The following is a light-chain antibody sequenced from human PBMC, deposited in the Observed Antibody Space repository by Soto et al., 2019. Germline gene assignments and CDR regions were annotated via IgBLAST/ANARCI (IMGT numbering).Light chain of an antibody. CDR1: QSVSSRF. CDR2: GAS. V-gene: IGKV3-20*01. J-gene: IGKJ1*01. CDR3: QQYESSRT. Sequence: EIVLTQSPGTLSLSPGERATLSCRASQSVSSRFLAWYQQKPGQAPKVLIYGASSRATGIPDRFSCSGSGTDFTPTISRLEPEDFAVYYCQQYESSRTFGQGTKVEMK.